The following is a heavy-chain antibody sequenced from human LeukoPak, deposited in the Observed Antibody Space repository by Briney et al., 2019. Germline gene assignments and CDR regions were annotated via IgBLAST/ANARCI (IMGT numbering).Heavy chain of an antibody. Sequence: SETLSLTCAVYGGSFSGYYWSWIRQPPGKGLEWIGEINHSGSTNYNPSLKSRVTISVDTSKNQFSLKLSSVTAADTAVYYCARVIKGLHLRHYYYYYMDVWGKGTAVTVSS. CDR2: INHSGST. V-gene: IGHV4-34*01. CDR1: GGSFSGYY. D-gene: IGHD2-15*01. J-gene: IGHJ6*03. CDR3: ARVIKGLHLRHYYYYYMDV.